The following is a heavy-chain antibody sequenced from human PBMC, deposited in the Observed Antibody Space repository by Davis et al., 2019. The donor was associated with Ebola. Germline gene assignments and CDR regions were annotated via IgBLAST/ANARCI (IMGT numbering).Heavy chain of an antibody. Sequence: AGSLRLSCATSGFTFSSNAMSWVRQAPGKGLEWVANIKQDGSEKYYVDSVKGRFTISRDNAKNTLYLQMNSLRAEDTDVYYCAGDITMVQGVQDYWGQGTLVTVSS. D-gene: IGHD3-10*01. J-gene: IGHJ4*02. CDR1: GFTFSSNA. CDR3: AGDITMVQGVQDY. V-gene: IGHV3-7*01. CDR2: IKQDGSEK.